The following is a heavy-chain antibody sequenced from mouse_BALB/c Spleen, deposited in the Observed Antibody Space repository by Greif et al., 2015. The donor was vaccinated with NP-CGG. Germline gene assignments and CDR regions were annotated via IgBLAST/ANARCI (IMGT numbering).Heavy chain of an antibody. CDR1: GYAFTNYL. Sequence: VQLQQSGAELVRPGTSVKVSCKASGYAFTNYLIEWVKQRPGQGLEWIGVINPGSGGTNYNEKFKGKATLTADKSSSTAYMQLSSLTSDDSAVYFCARDGYWVYYYAMDYWGQGTSVTVSS. V-gene: IGHV1-54*01. D-gene: IGHD2-3*01. J-gene: IGHJ4*01. CDR2: INPGSGGT. CDR3: ARDGYWVYYYAMDY.